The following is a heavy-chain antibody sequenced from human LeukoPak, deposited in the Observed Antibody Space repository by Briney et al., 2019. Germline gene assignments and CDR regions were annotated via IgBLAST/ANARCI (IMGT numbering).Heavy chain of an antibody. V-gene: IGHV4-39*01. J-gene: IGHJ4*02. CDR2: VYYSGTT. D-gene: IGHD5-12*01. Sequence: SETLSLTCTVSGGSINSSPYYWGWSRRPPGKGLEGISNVYYSGTTYYNPSLESRVTISVDTSKNPFSLQLSSVTAADTAVYYCARRPVATIAFDYWGQGTLVTVSS. CDR1: GGSINSSPYY. CDR3: ARRPVATIAFDY.